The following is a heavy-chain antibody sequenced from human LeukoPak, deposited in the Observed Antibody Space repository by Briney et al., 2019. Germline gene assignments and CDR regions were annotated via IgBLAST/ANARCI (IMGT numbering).Heavy chain of an antibody. CDR3: AKDPYSSGWPSRNLFDY. Sequence: SETLSLTCTVSGYSISSGYYWGWIRQPPGKGLEWIGSIYHSGSTYYNPSLKSRVTISVDTSKNQFSLKLSSVTAADTAVYYCAKDPYSSGWPSRNLFDYWGQGTLVTVSS. CDR2: IYHSGST. CDR1: GYSISSGYY. J-gene: IGHJ4*02. V-gene: IGHV4-38-2*02. D-gene: IGHD6-19*01.